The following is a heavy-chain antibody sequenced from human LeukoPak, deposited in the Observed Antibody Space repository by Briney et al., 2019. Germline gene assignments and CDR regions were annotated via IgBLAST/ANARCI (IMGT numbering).Heavy chain of an antibody. Sequence: SQTLSLTCTVSGGSISSGGYYWSWIRQPPGKGLEWIGYIYHSGSTYYNPSLKSRVTISVDRSKNQFSLKLSSVTAADTAVYYCARDQVRSSSWYGSLDYWGQGTLVTVSS. V-gene: IGHV4-30-2*01. CDR2: IYHSGST. J-gene: IGHJ4*02. CDR1: GGSISSGGYY. CDR3: ARDQVRSSSWYGSLDY. D-gene: IGHD6-13*01.